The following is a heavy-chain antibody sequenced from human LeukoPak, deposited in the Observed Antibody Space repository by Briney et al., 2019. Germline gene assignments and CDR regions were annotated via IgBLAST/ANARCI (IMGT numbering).Heavy chain of an antibody. V-gene: IGHV3-64D*08. CDR2: IDDGGSLT. CDR1: GVTFRSHA. J-gene: IGHJ4*02. Sequence: GGSLRLSCSASGVTFRSHAMHWVRQAPGKGLEYVSTIDDGGSLTYYADSVKGRFTISRDNSKNTVYLQMNNLRTDDAAVYHCLKGGWATIGPSKGWGQGTQVSVSS. D-gene: IGHD5-24*01. CDR3: LKGGWATIGPSKG.